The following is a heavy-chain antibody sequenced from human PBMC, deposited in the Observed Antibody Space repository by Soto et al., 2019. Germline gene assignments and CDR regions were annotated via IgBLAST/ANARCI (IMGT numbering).Heavy chain of an antibody. V-gene: IGHV4-30-4*01. CDR2: IYYSGST. J-gene: IGHJ4*02. Sequence: SETLSLTCTVSGGSISSGGYYWSWIRQPPGKGLEWIGYIYYSGSTYYNPSLKSRVTISVDTSKNQFSLKLSSVTAADTAVYYCASSGYSGYDQGHFDYWGQGTLVTVSS. D-gene: IGHD5-12*01. CDR1: GGSISSGGYY. CDR3: ASSGYSGYDQGHFDY.